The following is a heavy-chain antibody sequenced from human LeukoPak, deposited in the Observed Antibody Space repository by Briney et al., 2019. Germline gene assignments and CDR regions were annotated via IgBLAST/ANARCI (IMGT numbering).Heavy chain of an antibody. CDR2: IYTSGST. CDR3: AREGYQLPFDY. J-gene: IGHJ4*02. Sequence: SETLSLTCTVSGGSISSGSYYWSWIRQPAGKGLEWIGRIYTSGSTNYNPSLKSRVTISVDTSKNQFSLKLSSVTAADTAVYYRAREGYQLPFDYWGQGTLVTVSS. V-gene: IGHV4-61*02. D-gene: IGHD2-2*01. CDR1: GGSISSGSYY.